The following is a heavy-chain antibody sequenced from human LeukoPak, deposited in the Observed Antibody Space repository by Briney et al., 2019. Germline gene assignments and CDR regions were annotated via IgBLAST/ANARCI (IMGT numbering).Heavy chain of an antibody. CDR1: GGTFSSYA. D-gene: IGHD1-1*01. J-gene: IGHJ6*02. V-gene: IGHV1-69*04. CDR2: IIPILGIA. Sequence: SVKVSCKASGGTFSSYAISWVRQAPGQGLEWMGRIIPILGIANYAQKFQGRVTMTRDTSTSTVYMELSSLRSEDTAVYYCARNLGNDHGMDVWGQGTTVTVSS. CDR3: ARNLGNDHGMDV.